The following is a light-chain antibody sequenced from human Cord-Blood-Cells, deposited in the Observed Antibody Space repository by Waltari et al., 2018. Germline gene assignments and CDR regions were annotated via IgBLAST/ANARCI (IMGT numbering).Light chain of an antibody. Sequence: QSALTQPASVSGSPGQPITISCTGTSRDAGGYNYVSWYQQHPGKAPKLMIYEVSNRPSGVSNRFSCSKSGNTASLTISGLQAEDGADYYCSSYTSSSTWVFGGGTKLTVL. CDR1: SRDAGGYNY. CDR3: SSYTSSSTWV. V-gene: IGLV2-14*01. J-gene: IGLJ3*02. CDR2: EVS.